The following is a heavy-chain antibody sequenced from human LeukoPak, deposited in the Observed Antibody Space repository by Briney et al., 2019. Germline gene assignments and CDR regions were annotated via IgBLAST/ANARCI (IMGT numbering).Heavy chain of an antibody. CDR2: IYYSGST. Sequence: SETLSLTGTVSGGSISSYYWSWIRQPPGKGLEWIGYIYYSGSTNYNPSLKSRVTISVDTSKNQFSLKLSSVTAADTAVYYCARTTAAGTYYFDYWGQGTVVTVSS. V-gene: IGHV4-59*01. CDR3: ARTTAAGTYYFDY. J-gene: IGHJ4*02. CDR1: GGSISSYY. D-gene: IGHD6-13*01.